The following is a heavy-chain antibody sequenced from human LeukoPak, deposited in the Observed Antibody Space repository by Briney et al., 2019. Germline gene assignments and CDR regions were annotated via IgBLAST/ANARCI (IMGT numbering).Heavy chain of an antibody. D-gene: IGHD3-16*01. Sequence: GGSLRLSCAASGFTFSSYTINWVRQAPGKGLEWVSSISGSSYYIYYADSVRGRFTISRDNAKNSVYLQMNSLRAEDTAVYYCARWGGWLPFDFWGRGPLVTVSS. CDR2: ISGSSYYI. CDR3: ARWGGWLPFDF. CDR1: GFTFSSYT. V-gene: IGHV3-21*01. J-gene: IGHJ4*02.